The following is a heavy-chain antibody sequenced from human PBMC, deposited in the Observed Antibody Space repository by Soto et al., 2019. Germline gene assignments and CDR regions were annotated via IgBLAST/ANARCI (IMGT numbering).Heavy chain of an antibody. Sequence: SQTFSLTCAISGDSVSSNSAAWNWIRQSPSRGLEWLGRTYYRSKWYNDYAVSVKSRITINPDTSKNQFSLQLNSVTPEDTAVYYCARTRVYDSYNYYGMAVWGQGTTVTVSS. CDR3: ARTRVYDSYNYYGMAV. V-gene: IGHV6-1*01. CDR1: GDSVSSNSAA. CDR2: TYYRSKWYN. D-gene: IGHD3-3*01. J-gene: IGHJ6*02.